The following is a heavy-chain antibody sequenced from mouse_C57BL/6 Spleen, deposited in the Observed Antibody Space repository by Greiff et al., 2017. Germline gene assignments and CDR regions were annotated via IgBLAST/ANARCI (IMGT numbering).Heavy chain of an antibody. J-gene: IGHJ1*03. D-gene: IGHD1-1*01. CDR3: ARRDYYGSSYVNWYFDV. V-gene: IGHV1-80*01. Sequence: QVQLKESGAELVKPGASVKISCKASGYAFSSYWMNWVKQRPGKGLEWIGQIYPGDGDTNYNGKFKGKATLTADKSSSTAYMQLSSLTSEDSAVYFCARRDYYGSSYVNWYFDVWGTGTTVTVSS. CDR2: IYPGDGDT. CDR1: GYAFSSYW.